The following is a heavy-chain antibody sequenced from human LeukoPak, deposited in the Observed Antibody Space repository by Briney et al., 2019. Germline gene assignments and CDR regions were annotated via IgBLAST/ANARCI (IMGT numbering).Heavy chain of an antibody. CDR3: ARDRRRWLQLHYYFDL. D-gene: IGHD5-24*01. CDR2: FYYSGST. CDR1: GGSISSYY. V-gene: IGHV4-59*01. Sequence: SETLSLTCTVSGGSISSYYWSWIRQPPGKGLEWIGYFYYSGSTNYNPSLKSRVTISVDTSKNQFSLKLSSVTAADTAVYYCARDRRRWLQLHYYFDLWGRGTLVTVSS. J-gene: IGHJ2*01.